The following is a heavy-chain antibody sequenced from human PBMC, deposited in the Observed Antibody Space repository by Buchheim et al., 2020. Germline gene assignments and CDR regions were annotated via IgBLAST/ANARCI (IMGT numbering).Heavy chain of an antibody. D-gene: IGHD3-22*01. CDR2: INHSGST. J-gene: IGHJ6*02. Sequence: QVQLQQWGAGLLKPSETLSLTCAVYGGSFSGYYWSWIRQPPGKGLEWIGEINHSGSTNYNPSLKSRVTISVDKSKNPFSLKLSSVTAADTAVYYCASYDSSGYGMDVWGQGTT. CDR1: GGSFSGYY. CDR3: ASYDSSGYGMDV. V-gene: IGHV4-34*01.